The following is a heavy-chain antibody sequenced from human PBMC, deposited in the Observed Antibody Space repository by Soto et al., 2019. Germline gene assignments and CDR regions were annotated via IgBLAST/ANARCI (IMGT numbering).Heavy chain of an antibody. D-gene: IGHD2-15*01. CDR3: ARVGAEYCSGGSCYSGHFDY. CDR1: GFTFSSYS. CDR2: ISSSSSYI. V-gene: IGHV3-21*01. Sequence: EVQLVESGGGLVKPGGSLRLSCAASGFTFSSYSMNWVRQAPGKGLEWVSCISSSSSYISYADSVKGRFTISRDNAKNSLYLQMNSLRAEDTSVYYCARVGAEYCSGGSCYSGHFDYWGQGTLVTVSS. J-gene: IGHJ4*02.